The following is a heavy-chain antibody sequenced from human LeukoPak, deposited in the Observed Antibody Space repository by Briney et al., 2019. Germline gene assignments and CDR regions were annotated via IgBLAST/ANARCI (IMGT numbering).Heavy chain of an antibody. CDR2: MDPNSGNT. D-gene: IGHD3-16*01. CDR3: ARSWDYGDFYMDV. Sequence: GASVKVSCKASGYGFTRYYINWVRQATGQGLEWMGWMDPNSGNTGYAQKFVDRLTITRNTSISTAYMELSSLRSEDTAVYYCARSWDYGDFYMDVWGKGTTVTVSS. V-gene: IGHV1-8*03. CDR1: GYGFTRYY. J-gene: IGHJ6*03.